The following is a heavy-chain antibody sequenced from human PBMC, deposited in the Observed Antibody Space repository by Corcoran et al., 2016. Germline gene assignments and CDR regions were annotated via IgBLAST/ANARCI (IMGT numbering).Heavy chain of an antibody. CDR2: IYYSGST. J-gene: IGHJ5*02. CDR1: GGSISSSSYY. Sequence: QLQLQESGPGLVKPSETLSLTCTVSGGSISSSSYYWGWIRQPPGKGLEWIGSIYYSGSTYYNPSLKSRVTISVDTSKNQFSLKLSSVTAADTAVYYCAREFSGWGPGITGTTGWFDPWGQGTLVTVSS. D-gene: IGHD1-7*01. CDR3: AREFSGWGPGITGTTGWFDP. V-gene: IGHV4-39*07.